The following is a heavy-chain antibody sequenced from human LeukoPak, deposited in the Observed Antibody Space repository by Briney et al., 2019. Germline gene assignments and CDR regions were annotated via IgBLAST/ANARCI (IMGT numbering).Heavy chain of an antibody. J-gene: IGHJ6*02. CDR3: AKTLSYYDYCMDV. V-gene: IGHV3-23*01. CDR1: GLTLSIYV. Sequence: GGSLRLSCAASGLTLSIYVMNWVRQAPGKGLEWVSGITAGGSSTHYADSVKGRFTISRDNSKNTLYLQMDSLRAEDTAVYYCAKTLSYYDYCMDVWGQGTTVTVSS. D-gene: IGHD3-10*01. CDR2: ITAGGSST.